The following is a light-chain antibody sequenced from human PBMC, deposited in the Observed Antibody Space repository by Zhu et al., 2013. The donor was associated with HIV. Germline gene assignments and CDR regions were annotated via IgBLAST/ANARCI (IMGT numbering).Light chain of an antibody. J-gene: IGKJ3*01. CDR3: QQRSNWPLT. CDR2: GSS. V-gene: IGKV3D-20*02. Sequence: EIVLMQSPGSLSLSRGERATLSCRASQTVSYRHIAWYHQKPGQPPRLLLYGSSSRAPGIPERFSGSGSGTDFTLTITGLEPEDFAVYYCQQRSNWPLTFGPGTKVDIK. CDR1: QTVSYRH.